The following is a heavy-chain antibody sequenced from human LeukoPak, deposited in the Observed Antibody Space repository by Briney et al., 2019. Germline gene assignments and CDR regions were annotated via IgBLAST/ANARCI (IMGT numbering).Heavy chain of an antibody. V-gene: IGHV1-18*01. D-gene: IGHD3-22*01. Sequence: GASVKVSCKASGGTFSSYAISWVRQAPGQGLEWMGWISAYNGNTNYAQKLQGRVTMTTDTSTSTAYMELRSLRSDDTAVYYCARGLPTHKAMIVHSSFDYWGQGTLVTVSS. J-gene: IGHJ4*02. CDR3: ARGLPTHKAMIVHSSFDY. CDR1: GGTFSSYA. CDR2: ISAYNGNT.